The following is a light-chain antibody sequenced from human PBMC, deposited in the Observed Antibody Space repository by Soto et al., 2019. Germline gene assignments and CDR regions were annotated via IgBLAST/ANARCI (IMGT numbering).Light chain of an antibody. CDR2: EVS. V-gene: IGLV2-14*01. Sequence: QSVLTQPASVSGSPGQSITISCTGTSSDVGGYNYVSWYQQHPGKAPKLMIYEVSNRPSGVSNRFSGSKSGNTASLTISDLQTEDEAEYHCSSYAGYTNVIFGGGTKVTVL. J-gene: IGLJ2*01. CDR1: SSDVGGYNY. CDR3: SSYAGYTNVI.